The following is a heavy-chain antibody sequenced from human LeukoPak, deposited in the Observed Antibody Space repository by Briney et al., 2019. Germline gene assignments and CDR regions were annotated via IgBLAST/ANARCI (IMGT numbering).Heavy chain of an antibody. J-gene: IGHJ6*02. CDR1: GFTFSSYW. Sequence: TGGSLRLSRAASGFTFSSYWMHWVRQAPGKGLVWVSRINGDGSTTNYADSVKGRFTISRDNAKNALYLQMSSLRADDTAVYYCARGGGPSGSVVGMDVWGQGTTVTVSS. CDR3: ARGGGPSGSVVGMDV. V-gene: IGHV3-74*01. D-gene: IGHD4-23*01. CDR2: INGDGSTT.